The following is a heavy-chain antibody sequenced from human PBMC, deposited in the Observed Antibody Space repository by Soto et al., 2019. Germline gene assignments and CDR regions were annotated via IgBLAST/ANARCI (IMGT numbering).Heavy chain of an antibody. CDR2: ISSSSSTI. D-gene: IGHD6-19*01. CDR3: ARDQKWLRLYYYYGMDV. Sequence: GGSLRLSCAASGFTFSSYSMNWVRQAPGKGLEWVSYISSSSSTIYYADSVKGRFTISRDNAKNSLYLQMDSLRAEDTAVYYCARDQKWLRLYYYYGMDVWGQGTTVTVS. J-gene: IGHJ6*02. V-gene: IGHV3-48*01. CDR1: GFTFSSYS.